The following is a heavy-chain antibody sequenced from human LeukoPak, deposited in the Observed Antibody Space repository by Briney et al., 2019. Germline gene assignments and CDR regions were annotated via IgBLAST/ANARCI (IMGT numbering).Heavy chain of an antibody. CDR1: GDSVSSYSAS. CDR3: VRGNRPLLGPFDY. D-gene: IGHD2/OR15-2a*01. Sequence: SQTLSLTCDISGDSVSSYSASWNWIRQSPSRGLEWLGRTYYRSKWYNDYALSVKSRITINLDTSKNQFSLQLNSVTPEDTALYYCVRGNRPLLGPFDYWGQGTLVTVSS. V-gene: IGHV6-1*01. J-gene: IGHJ4*02. CDR2: TYYRSKWYN.